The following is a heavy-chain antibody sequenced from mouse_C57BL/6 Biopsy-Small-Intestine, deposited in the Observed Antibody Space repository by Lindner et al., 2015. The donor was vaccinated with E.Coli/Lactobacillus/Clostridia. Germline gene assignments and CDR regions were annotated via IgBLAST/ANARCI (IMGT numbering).Heavy chain of an antibody. CDR1: GYSFTDYY. J-gene: IGHJ4*01. V-gene: IGHV1-84*02. D-gene: IGHD3-1*01. CDR3: ARGRASYFNWFDP. CDR2: INPRSGST. Sequence: SVKVSCKASGYSFTDYYIHWVRQAPGQGLEWMGWINPRSGSTNYAPKFQDWVTMTRDTSISTAEMELKSLRSDDTAIIYCARGRASYFNWFDPWGQGTLVTVSS.